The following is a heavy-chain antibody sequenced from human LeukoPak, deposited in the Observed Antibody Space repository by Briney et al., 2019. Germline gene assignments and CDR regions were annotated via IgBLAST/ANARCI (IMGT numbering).Heavy chain of an antibody. Sequence: PGGSLRLSCAASGFAFSSQDMGWVRQAPGKGLEWVSAISDSGDRTYYADSVKGRFTLSRDNSKNTLYLQMNSLRAEDTAVYYCAKDARRSSGWWFFDHWGQGTLVTVSS. CDR3: AKDARRSSGWWFFDH. D-gene: IGHD6-19*01. CDR1: GFAFSSQD. CDR2: ISDSGDRT. J-gene: IGHJ4*02. V-gene: IGHV3-23*01.